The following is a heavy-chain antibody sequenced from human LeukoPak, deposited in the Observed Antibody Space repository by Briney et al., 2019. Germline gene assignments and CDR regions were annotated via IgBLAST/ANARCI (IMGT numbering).Heavy chain of an antibody. CDR2: IYYSGST. D-gene: IGHD3-22*01. V-gene: IGHV4-59*01. Sequence: SETLSLTCTVSGGSLSSYYWSWIRQPPGKGLEWIGYIYYSGSTNYNPSLKSRVTISVDTSKNQFSLKLSSVTAADTAVYYCARVTGYMIEDYFDYWGQGTLVTVSS. CDR1: GGSLSSYY. CDR3: ARVTGYMIEDYFDY. J-gene: IGHJ4*02.